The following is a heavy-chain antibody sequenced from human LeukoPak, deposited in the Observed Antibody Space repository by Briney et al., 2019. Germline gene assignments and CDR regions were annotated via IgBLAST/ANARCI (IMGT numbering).Heavy chain of an antibody. Sequence: PGGSLRLSCAASGFTFSSYGMHWVRQAPGKGLEWVAVISYDGSNKYYADSVKGRFTISRDSSKNTLSLQMNSLRAEDTAVYYCARAGAFCAGDCPMDGMDVWGQGTTVTVSS. CDR1: GFTFSSYG. CDR2: ISYDGSNK. J-gene: IGHJ6*02. V-gene: IGHV3-30*03. CDR3: ARAGAFCAGDCPMDGMDV. D-gene: IGHD2-21*02.